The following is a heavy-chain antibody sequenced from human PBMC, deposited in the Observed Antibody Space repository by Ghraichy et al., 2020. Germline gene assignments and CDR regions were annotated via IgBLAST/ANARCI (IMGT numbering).Heavy chain of an antibody. D-gene: IGHD1-1*01. CDR3: TTVSDWEREYYFDY. Sequence: GGSLRLSCAASGFTFSNAWMSWVRQAPGKGLEWVGRIKSKTDGGTTDYAAPVKGRFTISRDDSKNTLYLQMNSLKTEDTAVYYCTTVSDWEREYYFDYWGQGTLVTVSS. CDR2: IKSKTDGGTT. V-gene: IGHV3-15*01. J-gene: IGHJ4*02. CDR1: GFTFSNAW.